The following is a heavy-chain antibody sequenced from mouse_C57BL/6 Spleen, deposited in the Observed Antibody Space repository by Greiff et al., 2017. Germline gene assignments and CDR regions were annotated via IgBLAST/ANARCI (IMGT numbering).Heavy chain of an antibody. Sequence: QVQLQQSGTELVKPGASVKLSCKASGYTFTSYWMHWVKQRPGQGLEWIGNINPSNGGTNYNEKFKSKATLTVDKSSSTAYMQLSSLTSEDSAVYYCARSNYGYAWFAYWGQGTLVTVSA. V-gene: IGHV1-53*01. J-gene: IGHJ3*01. CDR2: INPSNGGT. CDR3: ARSNYGYAWFAY. D-gene: IGHD2-2*01. CDR1: GYTFTSYW.